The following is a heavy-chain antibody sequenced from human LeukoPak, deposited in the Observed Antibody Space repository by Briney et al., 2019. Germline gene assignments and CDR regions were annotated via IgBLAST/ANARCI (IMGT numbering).Heavy chain of an antibody. V-gene: IGHV1-2*02. J-gene: IGHJ4*02. Sequence: ASVKVSCQSSGYTFTGYYMHWVRQAPGQGLAWMGRISPNSGGTNYPQEFQGRVARTGDTSTSTAYMELSRLRSDDTAVYYCAIDGSGSYTAGWGQGTLVTVSS. D-gene: IGHD3-10*01. CDR3: AIDGSGSYTAG. CDR2: ISPNSGGT. CDR1: GYTFTGYY.